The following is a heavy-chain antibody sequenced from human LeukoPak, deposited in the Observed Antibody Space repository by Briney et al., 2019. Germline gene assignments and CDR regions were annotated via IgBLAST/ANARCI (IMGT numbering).Heavy chain of an antibody. Sequence: SETLSLTCAVSGYSISSGYYWGWIRQPPGKGLEWIGSIYHSGSTYYNPSLTSRVTISVDTSKNQCSLKLSSVTAADTAVYYCAGTSMVRGVIITFSDYWGQGTLVTVSS. D-gene: IGHD3-10*01. J-gene: IGHJ4*02. V-gene: IGHV4-38-2*01. CDR2: IYHSGST. CDR3: AGTSMVRGVIITFSDY. CDR1: GYSISSGYY.